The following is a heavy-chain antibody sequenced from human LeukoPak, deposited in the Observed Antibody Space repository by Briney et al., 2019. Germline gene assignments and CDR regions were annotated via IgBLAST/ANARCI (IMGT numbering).Heavy chain of an antibody. J-gene: IGHJ6*03. V-gene: IGHV4-61*02. Sequence: SETLSLTCTVSGGSISSGSYYWSWIRQPAGKGLEWIGRIYTSGSTNYNPSLKSRVTISVDTSKNQFSLKLSSVTAADTAVYYCARSPDVLRFLEWLSGDYMDVWGKGTTVTVSS. CDR2: IYTSGST. CDR3: ARSPDVLRFLEWLSGDYMDV. D-gene: IGHD3-3*01. CDR1: GGSISSGSYY.